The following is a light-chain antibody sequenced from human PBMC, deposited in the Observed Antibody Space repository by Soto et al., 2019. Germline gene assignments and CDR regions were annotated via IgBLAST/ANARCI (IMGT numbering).Light chain of an antibody. CDR1: QSISSY. Sequence: DIQVTQSPSSLSASVGARAPITCRASQSISSYLNWYQQKPGKAPKPLIYKASSLESGVPSRFSGSGSGAEFTLTISSLQPDDFATYYCQQYKTYRTFGQGTKVDIK. CDR2: KAS. J-gene: IGKJ1*01. CDR3: QQYKTYRT. V-gene: IGKV1-5*03.